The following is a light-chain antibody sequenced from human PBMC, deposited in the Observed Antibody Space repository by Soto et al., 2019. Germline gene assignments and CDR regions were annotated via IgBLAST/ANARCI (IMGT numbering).Light chain of an antibody. CDR2: WAS. CDR1: QSVLYSSNNKNY. Sequence: DIVMTQSPDSLAVSLGERATINCKSSQSVLYSSNNKNYLAWYQQKPGQPPKLLIYWASTRESGFPDRFSGSGSGTDFTLTISSLQAEDVAVYSCQQYYSTPPLTFGGGTKVEIK. V-gene: IGKV4-1*01. J-gene: IGKJ4*01. CDR3: QQYYSTPPLT.